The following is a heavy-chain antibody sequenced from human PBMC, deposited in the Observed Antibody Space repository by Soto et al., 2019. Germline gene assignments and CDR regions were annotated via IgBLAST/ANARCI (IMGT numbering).Heavy chain of an antibody. CDR2: IWYDGSNK. CDR1: GFTFSSYG. J-gene: IGHJ6*03. CDR3: ASQDNYYYMDV. V-gene: IGHV3-33*01. Sequence: GGSLRLSCAASGFTFSSYGMHWVRQAPGKGLEWVAVIWYDGSNKYYADSWKGRFTISRDNSKNTLYLQMNSLRAEDTAVYYCASQDNYYYMDVWGKGTTVTVSS.